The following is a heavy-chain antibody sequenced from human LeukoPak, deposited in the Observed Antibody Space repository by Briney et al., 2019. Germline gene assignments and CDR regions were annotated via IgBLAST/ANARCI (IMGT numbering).Heavy chain of an antibody. J-gene: IGHJ6*02. D-gene: IGHD1-26*01. CDR3: AKVQWGYYYGMDV. CDR2: TSWSSGSI. Sequence: PGRSLRLSCAASGFTFDDYAMHWVRHAPGKGLEWVSGTSWSSGSIGYADSVKGRFTISRDNAKNSLYLQMNSLRAEDTALYYCAKVQWGYYYGMDVWGQGTTVTVSS. V-gene: IGHV3-9*01. CDR1: GFTFDDYA.